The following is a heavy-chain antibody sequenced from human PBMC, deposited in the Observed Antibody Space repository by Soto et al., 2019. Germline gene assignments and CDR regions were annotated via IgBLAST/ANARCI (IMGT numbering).Heavy chain of an antibody. CDR1: GFTFGSYA. D-gene: IGHD1-26*01. Sequence: EVQLLESGGGLVQPGGSLRISCAASGFTFGSYAMTWVRQAPGKGLEWVSALTGSGASTYYADSVRSRFIISRDNSKNTLYLQMYSLRAEDTAVYYCAQDLGGRRPFHYWGQGTLVTVSS. CDR2: LTGSGAST. CDR3: AQDLGGRRPFHY. J-gene: IGHJ4*02. V-gene: IGHV3-23*01.